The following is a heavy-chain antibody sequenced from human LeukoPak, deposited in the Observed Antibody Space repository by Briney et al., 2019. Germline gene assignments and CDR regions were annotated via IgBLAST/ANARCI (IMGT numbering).Heavy chain of an antibody. CDR2: ISYDGSNK. CDR1: GFTFSSYG. V-gene: IGHV3-30*18. CDR3: ANDILTGYSHYGMDV. D-gene: IGHD3-9*01. J-gene: IGHJ6*02. Sequence: GGSLRLSCAASGFTFSSYGMHWVRQAPGKGLEWVAVISYDGSNKYYTDSVKGQFTISRDNSKNTLYLQMNSLRAEDTAVYYCANDILTGYSHYGMDVWGQGTTVTVSS.